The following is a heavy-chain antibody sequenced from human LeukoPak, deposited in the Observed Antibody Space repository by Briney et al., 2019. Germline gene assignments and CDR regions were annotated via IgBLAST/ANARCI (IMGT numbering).Heavy chain of an antibody. D-gene: IGHD2-15*01. Sequence: PGGSLRLSCAASGFTFSNYWMHWVRQAPGKGLVWVSRINSDARSTSYADSVKGRFTISRDNAKNTLYLQINSLRAEDTAVYYCARGRRYCSGGSCYSKANYYYYYMDVWGKGTTVTISS. J-gene: IGHJ6*03. CDR3: ARGRRYCSGGSCYSKANYYYYYMDV. V-gene: IGHV3-74*01. CDR2: INSDARST. CDR1: GFTFSNYW.